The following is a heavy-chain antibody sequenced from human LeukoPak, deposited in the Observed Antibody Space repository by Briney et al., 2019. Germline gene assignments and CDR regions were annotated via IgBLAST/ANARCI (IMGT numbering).Heavy chain of an antibody. CDR1: GGSFSGYY. D-gene: IGHD3-3*01. J-gene: IGHJ4*02. Sequence: SETLSLTCAVYGGSFSGYYWSWIRQPPGKGQEWIGEINHSGSTNYNPSLKSRVTISVDTSKNQFSLKLSSVTAADTAVYYCARGFWQGDYWGQGTLVTFSS. V-gene: IGHV4-34*01. CDR2: INHSGST. CDR3: ARGFWQGDY.